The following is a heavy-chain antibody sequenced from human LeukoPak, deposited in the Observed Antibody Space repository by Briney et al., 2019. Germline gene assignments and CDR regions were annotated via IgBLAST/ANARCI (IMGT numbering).Heavy chain of an antibody. CDR3: ARGPNSNWSGLDF. V-gene: IGHV3-74*01. J-gene: IGHJ4*02. D-gene: IGHD6-6*01. CDR2: ISPTGSTT. CDR1: GFSFSGHW. Sequence: GGSLRLSCTASGFSFSGHWMHWARQLPGKGLVWVSRISPTGSTTSYAYSVKGRFTVSRDNAKNTLYLQANNLRAEDTAVYYCARGPNSNWSGLDFWGQGTLLTVSS.